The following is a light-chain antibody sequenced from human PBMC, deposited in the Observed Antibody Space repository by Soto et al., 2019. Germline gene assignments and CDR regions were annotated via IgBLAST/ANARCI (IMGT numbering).Light chain of an antibody. CDR1: QSVSSSY. CDR3: QQYGSSGT. Sequence: LLTQSPGTLSLSPGDSATLSCRASQSVSSSYLAWYQQKPGQAPRLLIYGASSRATGIQDRFSGSGSGTEFTLTIRRLEPEDFAVYYCQQYGSSGTCGQGTKVDIK. J-gene: IGKJ1*01. V-gene: IGKV3-20*01. CDR2: GAS.